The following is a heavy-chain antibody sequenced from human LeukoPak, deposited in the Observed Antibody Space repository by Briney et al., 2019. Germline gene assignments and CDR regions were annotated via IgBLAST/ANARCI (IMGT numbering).Heavy chain of an antibody. V-gene: IGHV4-38-2*02. CDR1: GYSISSGYY. CDR3: ASKGPLGQSDY. CDR2: IYHSGST. D-gene: IGHD6-6*01. Sequence: PSETLSLTCTVSGYSISSGYYWGWIRQPPGKGLEWIGGIYHSGSTYYNPSLKSRVTISVDTSKNQSSLKVSSVTAADTAVYYCASKGPLGQSDYWGQGTLVTVSS. J-gene: IGHJ4*02.